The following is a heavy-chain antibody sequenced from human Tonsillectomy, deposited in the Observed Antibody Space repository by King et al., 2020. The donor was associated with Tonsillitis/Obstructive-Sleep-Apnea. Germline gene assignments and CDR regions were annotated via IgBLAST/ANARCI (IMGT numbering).Heavy chain of an antibody. CDR2: IYYSGST. J-gene: IGHJ6*02. D-gene: IGHD1-26*01. V-gene: IGHV4-59*01. CDR1: GGSISSYY. CDR3: ARAQWELPYYYYYGMDV. Sequence: VQLQESGPGLVKPSETPSLTCTVSGGSISSYYWSWIRQPPGKGLEWIGYIYYSGSTNYNPSLKSRVTISVDTSKNQFSLKLSSVTAADTAVYYCARAQWELPYYYYYGMDVWGQGTTVTVSS.